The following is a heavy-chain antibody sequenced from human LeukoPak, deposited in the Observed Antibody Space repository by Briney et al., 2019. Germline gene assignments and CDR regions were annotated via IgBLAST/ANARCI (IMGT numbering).Heavy chain of an antibody. D-gene: IGHD4-17*01. Sequence: PGGSLRLSCAASGFSFGTYWMHWVRQAPGKGLVWVSRIKRDGRETNYADSVKGRFTISRDNAKNSLYLQMNSLRAEDTAVYYCARDPAIYTVTTDYFDYWGQGTLVTVSS. J-gene: IGHJ4*02. CDR1: GFSFGTYW. CDR3: ARDPAIYTVTTDYFDY. V-gene: IGHV3-74*01. CDR2: IKRDGRET.